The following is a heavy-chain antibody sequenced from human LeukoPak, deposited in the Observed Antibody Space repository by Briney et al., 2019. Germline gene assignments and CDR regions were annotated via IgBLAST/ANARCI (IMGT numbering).Heavy chain of an antibody. CDR2: IYSDDAT. CDR3: AKVDNWKYGHHDY. J-gene: IGHJ4*02. Sequence: GGSLRLSCAASGFTVGSGRRMSWVRQAPGEGLEWISTIYSDDATNYGDSVKGRFTISRDNSRNTLDLQMNSLRAEDTAVYYCAKVDNWKYGHHDYWGQGTLVTVSS. CDR1: GFTVGSGR. V-gene: IGHV3-53*01. D-gene: IGHD1-1*01.